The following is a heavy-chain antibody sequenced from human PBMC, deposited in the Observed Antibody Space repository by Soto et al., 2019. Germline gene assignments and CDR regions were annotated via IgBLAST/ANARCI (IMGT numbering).Heavy chain of an antibody. CDR1: GFTFSSYA. Sequence: GGSLKLSCAASGFTFSSYAMSWVRQAPGKGLEWVSAISGSGGSTYYADSVKGRFTISRDNSKNTLYLQMNSLRAEDTAVYYCAKREEWGSGSYYKRPYYYYGMDVWGQGTTVTVSS. CDR3: AKREEWGSGSYYKRPYYYYGMDV. V-gene: IGHV3-23*01. J-gene: IGHJ6*02. CDR2: ISGSGGST. D-gene: IGHD3-10*01.